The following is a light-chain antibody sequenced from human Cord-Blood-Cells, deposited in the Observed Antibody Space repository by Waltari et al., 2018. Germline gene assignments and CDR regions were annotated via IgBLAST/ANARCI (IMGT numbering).Light chain of an antibody. V-gene: IGLV2-14*01. J-gene: IGLJ3*02. Sequence: QSALTQPASVSRSPGQSITISCTGTSSDVGGYNYVAWYQQHPGKAPKLMIYDVSNRPSGVSNRFSGSKSGNTASLTSSGLQAEDEADDYCSSYTSSSTWVFGGGTKLTVL. CDR3: SSYTSSSTWV. CDR1: SSDVGGYNY. CDR2: DVS.